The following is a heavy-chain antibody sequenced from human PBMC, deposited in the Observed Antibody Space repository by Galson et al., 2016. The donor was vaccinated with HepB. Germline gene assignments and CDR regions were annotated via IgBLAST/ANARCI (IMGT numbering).Heavy chain of an antibody. CDR3: ARVGVAAAYDY. Sequence: SETLSLTCTVSGGSIIRYYWSWIRQPPGKGLEWIGSISYIGGSTYCNPSLKSRLTISLHTSKNQFSLMLTSVTAADTAVYYCARVGVAAAYDYWGQGTLVTVSS. CDR1: GGSIIRYY. J-gene: IGHJ4*02. CDR2: ISYIGGST. D-gene: IGHD6-13*01. V-gene: IGHV4-59*01.